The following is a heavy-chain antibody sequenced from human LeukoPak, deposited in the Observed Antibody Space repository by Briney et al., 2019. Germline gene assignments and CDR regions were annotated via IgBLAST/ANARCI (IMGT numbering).Heavy chain of an antibody. J-gene: IGHJ3*02. D-gene: IGHD3-10*01. CDR3: ARGGSGISNAFDI. CDR2: IYYTGST. V-gene: IGHV4-59*11. CDR1: GGSIRSHY. Sequence: SETLSLTCTVSGGSIRSHYWSWIRQPPGKGLEWIGYIYYTGSTNYNPSLKSRVTMSVDTSKNQFSLKLRSVTAADTAVYYCARGGSGISNAFDIWGQGTMVTVSS.